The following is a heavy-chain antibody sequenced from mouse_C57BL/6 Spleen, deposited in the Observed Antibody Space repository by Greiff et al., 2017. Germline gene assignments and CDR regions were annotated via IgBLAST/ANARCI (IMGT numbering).Heavy chain of an antibody. CDR3: ARWITTVGYFDV. V-gene: IGHV1-61*01. J-gene: IGHJ1*03. D-gene: IGHD1-1*01. Sequence: QVQLQQPGAGPVRPGSSVKLSCKASGYTFTSYWMDWVKQRPGQGLEWIGNIYPSDSETHYNQKFKDKATLTVDKSSSTAYMQLSSLTSEDSAVYYCARWITTVGYFDVWGTGTTVTVSS. CDR1: GYTFTSYW. CDR2: IYPSDSET.